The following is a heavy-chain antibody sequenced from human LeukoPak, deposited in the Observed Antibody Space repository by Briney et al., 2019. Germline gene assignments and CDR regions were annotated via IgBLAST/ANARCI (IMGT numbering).Heavy chain of an antibody. CDR1: GFSLSDAKMG. CDR2: ISSNDEK. J-gene: IGHJ4*02. D-gene: IGHD6-19*01. Sequence: SGPVLVKPTETLTLTCTVSGFSLSDAKMGVSWIRQPTGKALEWLAHISSNDEKSYSTSLKSRLTISKDTSKSQVVLTMTNMDPVDTATYYCARIGCSSSTPLWDYWGQGILVTVS. V-gene: IGHV2-26*01. CDR3: ARIGCSSSTPLWDY.